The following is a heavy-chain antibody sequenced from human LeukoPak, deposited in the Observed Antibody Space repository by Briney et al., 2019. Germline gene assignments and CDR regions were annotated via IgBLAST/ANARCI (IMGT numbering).Heavy chain of an antibody. Sequence: GGSPRLSCAASGFTFNSYSMNWVRQAPGKGLEWVSSISSSSSYIYYADSVKGRFTISRDNAKNSLYLQMNSLRAEDTAVYYCAREISGPLAAAGGYYYCYMDVWGKGTTVTISS. D-gene: IGHD6-13*01. J-gene: IGHJ6*03. V-gene: IGHV3-21*01. CDR3: AREISGPLAAAGGYYYCYMDV. CDR2: ISSSSSYI. CDR1: GFTFNSYS.